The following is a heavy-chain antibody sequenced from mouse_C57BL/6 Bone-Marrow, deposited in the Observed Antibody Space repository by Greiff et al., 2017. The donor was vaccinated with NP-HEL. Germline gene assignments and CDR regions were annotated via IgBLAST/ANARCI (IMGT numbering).Heavy chain of an antibody. J-gene: IGHJ1*03. D-gene: IGHD2-4*01. V-gene: IGHV10-1*01. CDR2: IRSKSNNYAT. CDR3: VRHGGIYYDYDWYFDV. CDR1: GFSFNTYA. Sequence: EVQRVESGGGLVQPKGSLKLSCAASGFSFNTYAMNWVRQAPGKGLEWVARIRSKSNNYATYYADSVKDRFTISRDDSESMLYLQMNNLKTEDTAMYYCVRHGGIYYDYDWYFDVWGTGTTVTVSS.